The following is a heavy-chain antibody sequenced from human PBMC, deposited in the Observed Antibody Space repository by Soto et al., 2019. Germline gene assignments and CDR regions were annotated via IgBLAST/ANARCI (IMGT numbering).Heavy chain of an antibody. CDR2: ISNNGAHT. CDR1: GFTFSNYE. V-gene: IGHV3-64*01. J-gene: IGHJ6*03. CDR3: ARRGYGSRWPNVYMDV. D-gene: IGHD6-13*01. Sequence: EAQLVESGGGLVQPGGSLRLSCAASGFTFSNYEMHWVRQAPGKGLEYVSGISNNGAHTDYAKSVKGRFTISRDNSENNLYLQMGSLRAADMALYYCARRGYGSRWPNVYMDVWGKGTTVTVCS.